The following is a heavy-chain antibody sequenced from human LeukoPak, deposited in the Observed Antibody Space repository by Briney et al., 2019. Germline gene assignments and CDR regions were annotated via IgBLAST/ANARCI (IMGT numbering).Heavy chain of an antibody. CDR1: GFTFSDHY. V-gene: IGHV3-72*01. CDR2: ARNRGNGYTT. J-gene: IGHJ4*02. CDR3: ARIMRVDYGTYYFDY. Sequence: RGTPRLSCAASGFTFSDHYIDWARQAPAQGLEWVGRARNRGNGYTTQYAASVKGRFTFSRDDSENTVYLQMNSLKTEDTAVYFCARIMRVDYGTYYFDYWGQGTLVTVSS. D-gene: IGHD4/OR15-4a*01.